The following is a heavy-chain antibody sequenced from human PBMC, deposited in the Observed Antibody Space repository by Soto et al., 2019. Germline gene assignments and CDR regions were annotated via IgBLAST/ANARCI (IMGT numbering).Heavy chain of an antibody. CDR3: AKGVPSPTQHAFDS. Sequence: VHLVESGGGVVQPGRSLRLSCAASGFSFSSYDMHWVRQAPGKGLEWVAMISYDGSDKYFSDSVKGRLTISRDNSKNTVSLEMNSLRTKDTAAYYCAKGVPSPTQHAFDSWGQGTMVTVSS. V-gene: IGHV3-30*18. CDR1: GFSFSSYD. CDR2: ISYDGSDK. J-gene: IGHJ3*02.